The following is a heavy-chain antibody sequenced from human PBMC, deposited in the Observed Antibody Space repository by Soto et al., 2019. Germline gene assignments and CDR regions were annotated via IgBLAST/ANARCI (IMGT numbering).Heavy chain of an antibody. D-gene: IGHD2-15*01. CDR3: TTDIVVVAATRGSYYYYGMDV. CDR1: GFTFSNAW. CDR2: IKSKTDGGAT. J-gene: IGHJ6*02. V-gene: IGHV3-15*01. Sequence: PGGSLRLSCAASGFTFSNAWMSWVRQAPGKGLEWVGRIKSKTDGGATDYAAPVKGRFTISRDDSKNTLYLQMNSLKTEDTAVYYCTTDIVVVAATRGSYYYYGMDVWGQGTTVTVSS.